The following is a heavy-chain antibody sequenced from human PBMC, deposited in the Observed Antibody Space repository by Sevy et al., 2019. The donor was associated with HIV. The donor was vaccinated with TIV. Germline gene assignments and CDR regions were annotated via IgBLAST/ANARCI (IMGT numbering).Heavy chain of an antibody. CDR1: GFTFNTYG. CDR3: ARDLGIAVAPDY. CDR2: IYYDGNNK. J-gene: IGHJ4*02. V-gene: IGHV3-33*01. D-gene: IGHD6-19*01. Sequence: GGSLRLSCAASGFTFNTYGMHWVRQAPGKGLEWVALIYYDGNNKVYADSVKGRFTISRDTSKNTLFLQMNSLRAEDTAFYYCARDLGIAVAPDYWGQGTLVTVSS.